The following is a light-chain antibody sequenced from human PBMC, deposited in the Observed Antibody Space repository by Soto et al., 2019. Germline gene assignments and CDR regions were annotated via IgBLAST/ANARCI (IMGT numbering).Light chain of an antibody. Sequence: DLQMTQSPSTQSASVGHRVTITCRASQSISNWLAWYQQKPGKAPKLLIYKASSLESGVPSRFSGSGSGTEFTLTISSLQPDDFATYYCQHYSLYSPWTFGQGTKVDIK. CDR2: KAS. CDR3: QHYSLYSPWT. CDR1: QSISNW. J-gene: IGKJ1*01. V-gene: IGKV1-5*03.